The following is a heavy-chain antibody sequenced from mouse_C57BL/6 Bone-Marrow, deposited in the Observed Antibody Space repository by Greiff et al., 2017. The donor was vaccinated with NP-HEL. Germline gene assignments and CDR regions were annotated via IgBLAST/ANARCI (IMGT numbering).Heavy chain of an antibody. CDR1: GYTFTSYW. CDR3: ARNGYYVGYAMDY. Sequence: VQLQQPGAELVKPGASVKLSCKASGYTFTSYWMQWVKQRPGQGLEWIGEIDPSDSYTTYNQKFKGKATLTVDTYSSTAYMQLSSLTAEDSAVYYCARNGYYVGYAMDYWGQGTSVTVSS. J-gene: IGHJ4*01. CDR2: IDPSDSYT. D-gene: IGHD2-3*01. V-gene: IGHV1-50*01.